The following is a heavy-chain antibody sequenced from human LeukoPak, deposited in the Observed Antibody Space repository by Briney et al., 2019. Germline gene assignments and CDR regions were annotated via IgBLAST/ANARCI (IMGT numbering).Heavy chain of an antibody. CDR1: GFSLSTSGVG. V-gene: IGHV2-5*01. J-gene: IGHJ4*02. CDR3: AHVSYSGSYYGFDY. D-gene: IGHD1-26*01. CDR2: LYWSDDK. Sequence: SGPTLVNPTPTLTLTCTFSGFSLSTSGVGVGWIRQPPGKALEWLALLYWSDDKRYIPSLKSRLTITKDTSKNQVVLTMTNMDPVDTATYYCAHVSYSGSYYGFDYWGQGALVTVSS.